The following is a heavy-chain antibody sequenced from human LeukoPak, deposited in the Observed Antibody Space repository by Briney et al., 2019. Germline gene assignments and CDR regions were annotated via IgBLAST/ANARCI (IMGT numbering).Heavy chain of an antibody. D-gene: IGHD2-2*01. J-gene: IGHJ5*02. V-gene: IGHV1-2*02. CDR3: ARSRGDIVVVPAAINWFDP. CDR1: GYTFTGYY. CDR2: INPNSGGT. Sequence: ASVKVSCKASGYTFTGYYMHWVRQAPGQGLEWIGWINPNSGGTNYAQKFQGRVTMTRDTSISTAYMELSRLRSDDTAVYYYARSRGDIVVVPAAINWFDPWGQGTLVTVSS.